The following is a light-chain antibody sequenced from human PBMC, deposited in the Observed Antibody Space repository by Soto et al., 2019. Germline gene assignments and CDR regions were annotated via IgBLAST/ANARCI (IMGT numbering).Light chain of an antibody. J-gene: IGKJ4*01. CDR2: AAS. V-gene: IGKV3-20*01. CDR3: QQCGVSPT. Sequence: EIVLTQSPGALSLFPGERATVSCTASQSLNFNVLGWYHKKSGQAPRLLIYAASTRATGIPDRFSGSGSGIDFTLTISRLEPEDSAVYYCQQCGVSPTFGGGTKVDI. CDR1: QSLNFNV.